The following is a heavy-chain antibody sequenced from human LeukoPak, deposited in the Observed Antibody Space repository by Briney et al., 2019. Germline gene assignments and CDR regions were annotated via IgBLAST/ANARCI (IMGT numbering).Heavy chain of an antibody. V-gene: IGHV4-39*01. D-gene: IGHD2-2*01. Sequence: SETLSLICTVAGGSISSSSYYWGWIRQPPGKGLEWIGSIYYSGSTYYNPSLKSRVTISVDTSKNQFSLKLSSVTAADTAVYYGARHQLVVVPAAPDYWGQGTLVTVSS. CDR3: ARHQLVVVPAAPDY. J-gene: IGHJ4*02. CDR1: GGSISSSSYY. CDR2: IYYSGST.